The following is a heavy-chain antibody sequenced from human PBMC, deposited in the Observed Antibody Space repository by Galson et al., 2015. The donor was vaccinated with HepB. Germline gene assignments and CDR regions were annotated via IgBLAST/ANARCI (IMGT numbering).Heavy chain of an antibody. V-gene: IGHV1-46*01. J-gene: IGHJ4*02. Sequence: SVKVSCKASGYTFTTYPIHWVRQAPKQGLEWMGMINPSGDSTIYAQKFQGRVTMTRDTSTSTVYMELSSLRSEDTAVYYCARRNSSRWADYWGQGTLVTVSS. D-gene: IGHD6-13*01. CDR1: GYTFTTYP. CDR3: ARRNSSRWADY. CDR2: INPSGDST.